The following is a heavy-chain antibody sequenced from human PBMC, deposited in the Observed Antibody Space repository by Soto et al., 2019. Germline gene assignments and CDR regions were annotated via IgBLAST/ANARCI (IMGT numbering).Heavy chain of an antibody. J-gene: IGHJ3*02. V-gene: IGHV3-30-3*01. CDR2: ISYDGSNK. D-gene: IGHD5-18*01. Sequence: QVQLVESGGGVVQPGRSLRLSCAASGFTFSSYAMHWVRQAPGKGLEWVAVISYDGSNKYYADSVKGRFTISRDNSKNTLYLQMNSLRAEDTAVYYCARDSVQDTAMPGGSAFDIWGQGTMVTVSS. CDR3: ARDSVQDTAMPGGSAFDI. CDR1: GFTFSSYA.